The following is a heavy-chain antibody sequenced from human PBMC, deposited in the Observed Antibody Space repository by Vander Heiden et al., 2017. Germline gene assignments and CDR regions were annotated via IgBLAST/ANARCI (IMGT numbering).Heavy chain of an antibody. CDR2: MSAFHGNT. J-gene: IGHJ4*02. CDR3: ARDAGAPYATIDY. CDR1: GYTFTNYD. Sequence: SCKASGYTFTNYDISWVRRAPGQGLEWMGWMSAFHGNTNYAPRLQGRVTMTRDTSTSTAYMELRSLRSDDTALYYCARDAGAPYATIDYWGQGTLVTVSS. V-gene: IGHV1-18*01. D-gene: IGHD3-10*01.